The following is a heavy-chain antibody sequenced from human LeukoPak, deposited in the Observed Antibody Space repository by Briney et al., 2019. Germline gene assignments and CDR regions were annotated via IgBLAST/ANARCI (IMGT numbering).Heavy chain of an antibody. CDR3: ARDQRVTMIVVVTNHDAFDI. J-gene: IGHJ3*02. D-gene: IGHD3-22*01. CDR2: IKQDGSAR. Sequence: GGSLRLSCVGSGFTFSNYWMTWVRQAPRKGLEWVANIKQDGSARYHLDSLQGRFSISRDNSKNTLYLQMNSLRAEDTAVYYCARDQRVTMIVVVTNHDAFDIWGQGTMVTVSS. CDR1: GFTFSNYW. V-gene: IGHV3-7*01.